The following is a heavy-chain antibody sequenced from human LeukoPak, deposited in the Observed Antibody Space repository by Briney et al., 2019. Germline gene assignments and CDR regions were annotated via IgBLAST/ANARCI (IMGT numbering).Heavy chain of an antibody. Sequence: PGGSLTLLCAASGFTLSTYWMQWVRQPPRKGLVWVSRINGDGSTTTYAHSVKGRFTISRDNGQSTLYLQVNSLRVEDAAVYYCARVVLSGAYQIDLWGQATLVSVCS. CDR3: ARVVLSGAYQIDL. V-gene: IGHV3-74*01. CDR1: GFTLSTYW. J-gene: IGHJ5*02. CDR2: INGDGSTT. D-gene: IGHD2/OR15-2a*01.